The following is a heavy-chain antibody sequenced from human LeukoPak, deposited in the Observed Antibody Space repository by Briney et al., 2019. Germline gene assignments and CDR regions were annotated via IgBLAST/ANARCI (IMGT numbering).Heavy chain of an antibody. CDR2: IGSSGRSI. J-gene: IGHJ3*02. CDR1: GFSFSSYE. V-gene: IGHV3-48*03. Sequence: GGSLRLSCAASGFSFSSYEMNWVRQAPGKGLEWVSYIGSSGRSIYYADSVKGRFTISRDNAKNSLYLQMNSLRAEDTAVYYCARLYSSSSGKAFDIWGQGTMVTVSS. CDR3: ARLYSSSSGKAFDI. D-gene: IGHD6-6*01.